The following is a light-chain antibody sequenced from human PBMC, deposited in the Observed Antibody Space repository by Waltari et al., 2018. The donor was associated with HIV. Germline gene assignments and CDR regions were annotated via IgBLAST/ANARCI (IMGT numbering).Light chain of an antibody. V-gene: IGLV1-44*01. CDR2: SNN. CDR1: SSNIGSNT. J-gene: IGLJ1*01. Sequence: QSVLPQPPSASTTPGPRVTIPCSGSSSNIGSNTVNWSEQPPGAAPKLLIYSNNQRPSGVPDRFSGSKSGTSASLAISGLHSDDEADYYCATWDDSLKGYVFGTGTKVTVL. CDR3: ATWDDSLKGYV.